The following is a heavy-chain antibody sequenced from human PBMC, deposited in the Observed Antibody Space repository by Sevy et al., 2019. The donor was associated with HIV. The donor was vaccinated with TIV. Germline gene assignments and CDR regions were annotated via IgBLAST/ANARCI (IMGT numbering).Heavy chain of an antibody. V-gene: IGHV3-9*01. CDR3: VIEIESGGANF. D-gene: IGHD2-21*01. Sequence: GGSLRLSCTASGLILRDRAMHWVRQTPGKGLEWVSGMTMYSGSEDYAGFVKGRFTISRDNAKNSLNLQMDSLTLEDTALYYCVIEIESGGANFWGQGTLVTVSS. CDR1: GLILRDRA. CDR2: MTMYSGSE. J-gene: IGHJ1*01.